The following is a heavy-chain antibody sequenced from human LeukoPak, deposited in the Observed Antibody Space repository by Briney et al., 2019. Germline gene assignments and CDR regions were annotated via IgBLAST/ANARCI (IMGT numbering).Heavy chain of an antibody. D-gene: IGHD1-14*01. CDR3: ARMTGYWHFDV. CDR1: GDSASSVA. V-gene: IGHV6-1*01. J-gene: IGHJ2*01. CDR2: TYYNSKWNY. Sequence: SQTLSLTCVISGDSASSVAWNWIRQSPSRGLEWLARTYYNSKWNYDYGVSVRGRITISPDTSKNQFSLHLNSVTPEDTAVYYCARMTGYWHFDVWGRGTLVTVAS.